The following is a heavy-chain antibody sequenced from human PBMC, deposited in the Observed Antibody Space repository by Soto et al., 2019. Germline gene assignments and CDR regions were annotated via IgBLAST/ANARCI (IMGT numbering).Heavy chain of an antibody. Sequence: EVQLVESGGGLVQPGGSLKLSCAASGFTFSGSAMHWVRQASGKGLEWVARIRRKGNSYATAYAATVKGRFTISRDDSKNTAYLQMKSLKTEAKAGYYCASKNYEYEGLSILHFDYWGQGTLVTVSS. D-gene: IGHD3-16*01. CDR2: IRRKGNSYAT. V-gene: IGHV3-73*01. J-gene: IGHJ4*02. CDR3: ASKNYEYEGLSILHFDY. CDR1: GFTFSGSA.